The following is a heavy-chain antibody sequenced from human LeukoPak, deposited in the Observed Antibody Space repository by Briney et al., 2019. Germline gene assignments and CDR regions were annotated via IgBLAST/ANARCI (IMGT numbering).Heavy chain of an antibody. CDR2: VSHTGAT. V-gene: IGHV4-59*01. CDR3: ARDRRGSFYTFDL. Sequence: SETLSLTCSVSGASINGYFWNWVRQTPEKRLDWIGYVSHTGATTSNPTLKGRVSITIDTSKSQISLTMTSVTAAGSALYYCARDRRGSFYTFDLWGPGTIVSVS. CDR1: GASINGYF. D-gene: IGHD1-26*01. J-gene: IGHJ3*01.